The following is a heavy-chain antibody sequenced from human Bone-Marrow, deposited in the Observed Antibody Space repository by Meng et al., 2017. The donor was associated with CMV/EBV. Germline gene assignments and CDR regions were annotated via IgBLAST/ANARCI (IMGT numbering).Heavy chain of an antibody. Sequence: GESLKISCAASGFTFSSYSMNWVRQAPGKGLEWVSYISSSSSTIYYADSVKGRFTISRDNAKNSLYLQMNSLRAEDTAVYYCARVVTIFGVVNDHWGQGTLVTVSS. J-gene: IGHJ4*02. D-gene: IGHD3-3*01. CDR1: GFTFSSYS. CDR2: ISSSSSTI. CDR3: ARVVTIFGVVNDH. V-gene: IGHV3-48*04.